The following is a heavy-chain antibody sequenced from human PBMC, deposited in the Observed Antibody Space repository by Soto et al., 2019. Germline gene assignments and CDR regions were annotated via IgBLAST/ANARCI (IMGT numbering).Heavy chain of an antibody. D-gene: IGHD3-22*01. Sequence: GGSLRLSCTASGFTFGDYAMSWVRQAPGKGLEWVGFIRSKAYGGTTEYAASVKGRFTISRDESKSIAYLQMNSLKTEDTAVYYCTRDGDSSGDYYGFDYWGQGTLVTVSS. J-gene: IGHJ4*02. CDR2: IRSKAYGGTT. CDR1: GFTFGDYA. CDR3: TRDGDSSGDYYGFDY. V-gene: IGHV3-49*04.